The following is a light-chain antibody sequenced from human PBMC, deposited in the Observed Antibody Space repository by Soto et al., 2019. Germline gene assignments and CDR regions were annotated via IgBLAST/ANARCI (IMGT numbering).Light chain of an antibody. CDR1: QSLLHSNGYNY. Sequence: DIVMTQSPLSLPVTPGEPASISCRSSQSLLHSNGYNYLDCYLQKPGQSPQLLIYLGSNRASGVPDRFSGSGSGTDFTLKLSRVEAEDVGVYYCMQALQTPRTFGQGTKVEIK. CDR3: MQALQTPRT. CDR2: LGS. J-gene: IGKJ1*01. V-gene: IGKV2-28*01.